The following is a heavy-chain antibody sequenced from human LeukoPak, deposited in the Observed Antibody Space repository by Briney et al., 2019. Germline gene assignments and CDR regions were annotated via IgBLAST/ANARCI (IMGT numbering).Heavy chain of an antibody. Sequence: SETLSLTCTVSGGSISSYYWSWIRQPPGKGLEWIGYIYYSGYTNYNPSLKSRVTISVDTSKNQFSLKLSSVTAADTAVYYCASQPGGVTNYFDYWGQGTLVTVSS. D-gene: IGHD2-21*02. CDR1: GGSISSYY. V-gene: IGHV4-59*08. CDR2: IYYSGYT. CDR3: ASQPGGVTNYFDY. J-gene: IGHJ4*02.